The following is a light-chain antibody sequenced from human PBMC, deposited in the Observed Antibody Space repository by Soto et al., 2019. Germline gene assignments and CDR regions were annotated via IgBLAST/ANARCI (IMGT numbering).Light chain of an antibody. CDR2: WAS. CDR1: QTISYTSINKTY. V-gene: IGKV4-1*01. CDR3: QQYFSYPLT. Sequence: DIVMTQSPDSLAVSLCERATISCKSSQTISYTSINKTYLAWYQQRPGQPPKLLIYWASIRGSGVPDRLSGSGFGTDFTLTIGSLQTEDVAVYYCQQYFSYPLTFGGGTKVDIK. J-gene: IGKJ4*01.